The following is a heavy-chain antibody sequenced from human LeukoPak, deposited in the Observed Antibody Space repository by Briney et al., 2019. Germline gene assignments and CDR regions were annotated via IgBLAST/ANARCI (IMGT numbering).Heavy chain of an antibody. CDR1: GFTFDDYG. J-gene: IGHJ4*02. CDR3: ARVPDILTGYPVGPYYFDY. CDR2: INWNGGST. V-gene: IGHV3-20*04. D-gene: IGHD3-9*01. Sequence: GGSLGLSCAASGFTFDDYGMSWLRQAPGKGLEWVSGINWNGGSTGYADSVKGRFTISRDNAKNSLYLQMNSLRAEDTALYYCARVPDILTGYPVGPYYFDYWGQGTLVTVSS.